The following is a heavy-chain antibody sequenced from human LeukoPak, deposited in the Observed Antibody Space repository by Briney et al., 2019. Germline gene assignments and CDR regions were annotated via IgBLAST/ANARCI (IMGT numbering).Heavy chain of an antibody. Sequence: GGSLRLSCAASGFTFSSYAMHWVRQAPGKGLEWVAVISYDGSNKYYADSVKGRFTISRDNSKNTLYLQMNSLRAEDTAVYYCARVRDRQVLRYFDWLNWFDPWGQGTLVTVSS. CDR3: ARVRDRQVLRYFDWLNWFDP. V-gene: IGHV3-30-3*01. CDR2: ISYDGSNK. CDR1: GFTFSSYA. D-gene: IGHD3-9*01. J-gene: IGHJ5*02.